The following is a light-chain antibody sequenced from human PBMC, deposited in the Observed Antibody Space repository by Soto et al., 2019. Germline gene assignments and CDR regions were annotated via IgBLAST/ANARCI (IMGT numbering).Light chain of an antibody. CDR2: GKN. J-gene: IGLJ2*01. V-gene: IGLV1-40*01. CDR3: QSYDGSLATSI. CDR1: SSNLGAGYD. Sequence: QLVLTQPPSVSGTPGQRVSISCTGTSSNLGAGYDVHWYQQLPGAAPRLLIFGKNVRPSGVPDRFSGSKSGTSASLAITGLQAEDEAIYHCQSYDGSLATSIFGAGTKLTVL.